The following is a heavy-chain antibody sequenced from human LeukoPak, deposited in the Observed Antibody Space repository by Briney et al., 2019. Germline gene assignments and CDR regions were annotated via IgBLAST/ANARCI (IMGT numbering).Heavy chain of an antibody. D-gene: IGHD3-22*01. CDR2: IDPDSGGT. CDR1: GYTFIDYY. CDR3: AREYYDSTGRKHAFDI. V-gene: IGHV1-2*02. Sequence: GASVKVSCKASGYTFIDYYMHWVRQAPGQGLEWMGRIDPDSGGTSYTQKFQGRVTMTRDTSIPTAYMEMYRLRSDDTAVYFCAREYYDSTGRKHAFDIWGQGTMVTVSS. J-gene: IGHJ3*02.